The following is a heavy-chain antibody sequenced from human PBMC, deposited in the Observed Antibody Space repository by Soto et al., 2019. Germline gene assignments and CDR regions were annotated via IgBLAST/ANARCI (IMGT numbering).Heavy chain of an antibody. CDR2: IWYDGSNK. Sequence: QVQLVESGGGVVQPGRSLRLSCAASGFTFSSYGMHWVRQAPGKGLEWVAVIWYDGSNKYYADSVKGRFTISRDNSKNPLYLQMNSLRAEDTAVYYCARVVRRIYGMDVWGQGTTVTVSS. CDR3: ARVVRRIYGMDV. CDR1: GFTFSSYG. V-gene: IGHV3-33*01. D-gene: IGHD2-2*01. J-gene: IGHJ6*02.